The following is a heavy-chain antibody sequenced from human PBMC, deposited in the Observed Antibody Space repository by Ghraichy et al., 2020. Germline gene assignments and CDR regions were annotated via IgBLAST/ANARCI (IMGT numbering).Heavy chain of an antibody. CDR3: VSLSSTSAMTRAFDL. CDR2: IKSTTEGGTT. Sequence: GESLNISCVASEFTFTNAWMSWVRRAPGKGLEWVGRIKSTTEGGTTDYAAPVKGRFSLSRDDSQNTLYLQMNNLQTDDTALYYCVSLSSTSAMTRAFDLCGQGTMVTVSS. CDR1: EFTFTNAW. V-gene: IGHV3-15*01. D-gene: IGHD2-2*01. J-gene: IGHJ3*01.